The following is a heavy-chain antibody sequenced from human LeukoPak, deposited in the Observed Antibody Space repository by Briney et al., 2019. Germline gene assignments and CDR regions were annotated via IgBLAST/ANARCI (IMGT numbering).Heavy chain of an antibody. V-gene: IGHV1-46*01. D-gene: IGHD6-13*01. CDR2: INPSGGST. CDR1: GYTFTSYY. CDR3: AISAEPSSSWLGFDY. Sequence: GSSVKVSCKASGYTFTSYYMHWVRQAPGQGLEWMGIINPSGGSTSYAQKFQGRVTMTRDTSTSTVYMELSSLRSEDTAVYYCAISAEPSSSWLGFDYWGQGTLVTVSS. J-gene: IGHJ4*02.